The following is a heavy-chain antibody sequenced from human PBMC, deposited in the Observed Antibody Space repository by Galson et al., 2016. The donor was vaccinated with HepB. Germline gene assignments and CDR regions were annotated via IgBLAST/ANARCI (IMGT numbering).Heavy chain of an antibody. V-gene: IGHV4-59*02. D-gene: IGHD5-24*01. CDR1: GDSVSDSY. CDR2: VYYTEGS. J-gene: IGHJ4*02. CDR3: VTGRGWLPDY. Sequence: SETLSLTCTVSGDSVSDSYCNWVRQPPGKGLEWIGNVYYTEGSIYNPSLKGRGSITMDSSKNQFSLSLRSVTSADTAVYYCVTGRGWLPDYWGQGIHVTVSS.